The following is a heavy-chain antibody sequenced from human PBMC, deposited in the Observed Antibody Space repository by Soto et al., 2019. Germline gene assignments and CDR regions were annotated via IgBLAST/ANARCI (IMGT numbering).Heavy chain of an antibody. V-gene: IGHV4-4*07. Sequence: PSETLSLTCTVSGGSIRSYYWNWIRQPAGKGLEWIGRIYSSGSSYYNPSLKSRVTMSVDTSKNHFSLRLTSVSAADTAAYYCARLRYFDPVGFDYWGQGTLVTVSS. CDR1: GGSIRSYY. CDR3: ARLRYFDPVGFDY. J-gene: IGHJ4*02. CDR2: IYSSGSS. D-gene: IGHD3-9*01.